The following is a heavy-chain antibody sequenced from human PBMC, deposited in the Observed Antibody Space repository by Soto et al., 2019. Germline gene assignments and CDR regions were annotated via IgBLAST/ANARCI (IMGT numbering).Heavy chain of an antibody. CDR1: GYTFTSYA. J-gene: IGHJ4*02. V-gene: IGHV1-3*01. Sequence: GASVKVSCKASGYTFTSYAIHWVRQAPGQRLEWMGWINAGNGNTKYSQKFQGRVTLTRDTSASTAYMELSSLRSEDTAVYYCARNIVATGYFDYWGQGTLVTVSS. D-gene: IGHD5-12*01. CDR2: INAGNGNT. CDR3: ARNIVATGYFDY.